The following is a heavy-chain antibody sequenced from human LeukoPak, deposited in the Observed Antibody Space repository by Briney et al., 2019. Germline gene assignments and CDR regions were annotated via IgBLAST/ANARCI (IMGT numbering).Heavy chain of an antibody. CDR2: VSTSSTTI. V-gene: IGHV3-48*04. CDR1: GFTFSSHR. D-gene: IGHD4-11*01. CDR3: ARVIAIHTVTPFDH. Sequence: GGSLRLSCAASGFTFSSHRMHWVPQAPGRGLEWVAYVSTSSTTIQYADSVKGRFTISRDDAKNSLSLQMNSLRVEDTAVYYCARVIAIHTVTPFDHWGQGTLVTVSS. J-gene: IGHJ4*02.